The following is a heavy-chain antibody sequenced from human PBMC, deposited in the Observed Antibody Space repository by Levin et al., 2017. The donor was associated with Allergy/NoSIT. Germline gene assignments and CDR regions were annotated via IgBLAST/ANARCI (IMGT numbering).Heavy chain of an antibody. CDR2: ISSTGSTI. CDR3: ARQLGNFWSGYNYFDY. CDR1: GFTFSSSS. J-gene: IGHJ4*02. D-gene: IGHD3-3*01. Sequence: SCAASGFTFSSSSLTWVRRAPGKGLEWVSSISSTGSTIYSADSVKGRFTISRSPAKNSLYLHMNSLRAEDTAVYYCARQLGNFWSGYNYFDYWGQGTLVTVSS. V-gene: IGHV3-48*03.